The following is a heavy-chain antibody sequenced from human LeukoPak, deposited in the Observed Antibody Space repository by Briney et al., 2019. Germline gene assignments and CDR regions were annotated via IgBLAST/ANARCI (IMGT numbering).Heavy chain of an antibody. D-gene: IGHD3-3*01. Sequence: SETLSLTCTVSGGSISSHYWSWIRQPPGKGLEWIGYIYYSGSTNYNPSLKSRVTISVDTSKNQFSLKLSSVTAADTAVYYCARGGTETYYDFWSGYFDYWGQGTLVTVSS. CDR2: IYYSGST. CDR3: ARGGTETYYDFWSGYFDY. V-gene: IGHV4-59*11. J-gene: IGHJ4*02. CDR1: GGSISSHY.